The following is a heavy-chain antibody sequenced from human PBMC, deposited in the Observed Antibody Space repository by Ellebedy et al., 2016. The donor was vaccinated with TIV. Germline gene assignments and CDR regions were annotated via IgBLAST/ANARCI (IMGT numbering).Heavy chain of an antibody. D-gene: IGHD1-1*01. CDR2: ISSSSSYI. V-gene: IGHV3-21*01. CDR1: GFTFSSYS. J-gene: IGHJ2*01. Sequence: PGGSLRLSCAASGFTFSSYSMNWVRQAPGKGLEWVSSISSSSSYIYYADSVKGRFTISRDNAKNSLYLQMNSLRAEDTAVYYCARDLRIGNARPLGLFDLWGRGTLVTVSS. CDR3: ARDLRIGNARPLGLFDL.